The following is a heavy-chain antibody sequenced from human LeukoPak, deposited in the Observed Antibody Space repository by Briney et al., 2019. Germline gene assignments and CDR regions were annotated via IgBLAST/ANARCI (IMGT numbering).Heavy chain of an antibody. CDR3: AREHSASEH. J-gene: IGHJ1*01. CDR2: INPAGGST. V-gene: IGHV1-46*01. Sequence: ASVKVSCKASGYTFISNYIHWVRQAPGQGLEWMGIINPAGGSTSYAQKFQGRLTMTRDTSTSTVFMELSSLTSEDTALYYCAREHSASEHWGQGTLVTVSS. D-gene: IGHD1-26*01. CDR1: GYTFISNY.